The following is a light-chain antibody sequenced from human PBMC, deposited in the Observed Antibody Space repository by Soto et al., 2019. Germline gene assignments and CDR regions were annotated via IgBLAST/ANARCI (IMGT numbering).Light chain of an antibody. CDR2: AAS. V-gene: IGKV1D-12*01. J-gene: IGKJ5*01. CDR3: QQANSFPIT. Sequence: DIQMTQSPSSVSASVGDSVTITCRASQGISTWLAWSQQKPGEAPKLLIYAASSLQSGVPSRFSGSGSGTDFTLTISSLQPEDFATYYCQQANSFPITFGQGTRLEIK. CDR1: QGISTW.